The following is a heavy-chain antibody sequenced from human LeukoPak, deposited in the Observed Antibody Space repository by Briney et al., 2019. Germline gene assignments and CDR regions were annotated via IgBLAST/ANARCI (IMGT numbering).Heavy chain of an antibody. Sequence: GGSLRLSCAASGFTFSSYSMNWVRQAPGKGLEWVSSISSSSSYIYYADSVKGRFTISRDNSKNTLYLQMNSLRAEDTAVYYCAKDGRFLEWTDYWGQGTLVTVSS. V-gene: IGHV3-21*04. CDR1: GFTFSSYS. D-gene: IGHD3-3*01. CDR3: AKDGRFLEWTDY. CDR2: ISSSSSYI. J-gene: IGHJ4*02.